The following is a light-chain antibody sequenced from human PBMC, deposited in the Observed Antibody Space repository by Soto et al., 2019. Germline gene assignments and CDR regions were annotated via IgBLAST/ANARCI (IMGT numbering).Light chain of an antibody. Sequence: QSVLTQPPSASGSPGQSVTISCTGTSSDVGGYNYVSWYQQHPGKAPKVMIYEVNNRPSGVSDRFSGSKSGNTASLTISGLQAEDEAVYFCSSYTGSSTLGEMFGGGTKLTVL. CDR3: SSYTGSSTLGEM. J-gene: IGLJ3*02. CDR2: EVN. CDR1: SSDVGGYNY. V-gene: IGLV2-14*01.